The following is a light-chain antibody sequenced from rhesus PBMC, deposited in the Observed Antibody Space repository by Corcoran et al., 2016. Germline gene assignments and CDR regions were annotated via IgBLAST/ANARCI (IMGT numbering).Light chain of an antibody. CDR2: DAS. V-gene: IGKV1-25*01. CDR1: QGISKY. J-gene: IGKJ1*01. CDR3: QQHNSYPRT. Sequence: DIQMTQSPSSLSASVGDTVTITCQASQGISKYLAWYQQKPGKAPKLRIYDASTLQTGVPSRFSGSGSGTEFTLIISSMQPEDVATYYCQQHNSYPRTFGQGTKVEIK.